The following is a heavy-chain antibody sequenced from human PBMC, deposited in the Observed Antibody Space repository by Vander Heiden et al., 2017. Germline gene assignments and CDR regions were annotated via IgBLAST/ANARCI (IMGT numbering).Heavy chain of an antibody. CDR1: GFTFRSYA. CDR2: ISYDGSNK. V-gene: IGHV3-30*04. D-gene: IGHD5-12*01. J-gene: IGHJ4*02. Sequence: QVQLVESGGGVVQPGRSLRLSCAASGFTFRSYAMHWVRQAPGKGLEWVAVISYDGSNKYYADSVKGRFTISRDNSKNTLYLQMNSLRAEDTAVYYCARDRRDGYHSRPGYHHDYWGQGTLVTVSS. CDR3: ARDRRDGYHSRPGYHHDY.